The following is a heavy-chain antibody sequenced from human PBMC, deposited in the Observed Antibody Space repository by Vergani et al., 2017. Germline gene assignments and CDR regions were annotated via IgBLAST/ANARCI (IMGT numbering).Heavy chain of an antibody. Sequence: QVQLVQSGAEVKKPGSSVKVSCKASGGTFSSYAISWVRQAPGQGLEWMGGIIPIFGTANYAQKFQGRVTITADESTSTAYMELSSLRSEDTAVYYCASGGQIVVVPAAPYYYYYMDVWGKGTTVTVSS. D-gene: IGHD2-2*01. CDR3: ASGGQIVVVPAAPYYYYYMDV. CDR1: GGTFSSYA. CDR2: IIPIFGTA. J-gene: IGHJ6*03. V-gene: IGHV1-69*01.